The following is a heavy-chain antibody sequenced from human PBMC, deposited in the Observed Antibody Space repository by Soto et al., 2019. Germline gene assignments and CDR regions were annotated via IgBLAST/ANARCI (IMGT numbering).Heavy chain of an antibody. CDR3: EIVRIVVGPAATFLKRPDAFDV. D-gene: IGHD2-2*01. V-gene: IGHV1-18*01. CDR1: GYTFTSYG. CDR2: ISAYNGNT. J-gene: IGHJ3*01. Sequence: QVQLVQSGAEVKKPGASVKVSCKASGYTFTSYGISWVRQAPGQGLEWMGWISAYNGNTNYAQKLQGRVTMATETSTSTAYMELRSLRTDDTAVYYCEIVRIVVGPAATFLKRPDAFDVWGQGTMVTVT.